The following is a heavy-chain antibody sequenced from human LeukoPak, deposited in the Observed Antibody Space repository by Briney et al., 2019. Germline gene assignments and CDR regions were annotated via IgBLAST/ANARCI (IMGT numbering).Heavy chain of an antibody. CDR2: IYWNDGK. V-gene: IGHV2-5*01. CDR3: AHSTNCGDYFECLDY. CDR1: GFSLSPSAGG. J-gene: IGHJ4*02. Sequence: SGPTLVNPTQTLTLICTFSGFSLSPSAGGVGWIRQPPGKALEWLALIYWNDGKRYSPSLKSRLTITKDTSENQVVLTMTNMDPVDTATYYCAHSTNCGDYFECLDYWGQGTLVTVSS. D-gene: IGHD4-17*01.